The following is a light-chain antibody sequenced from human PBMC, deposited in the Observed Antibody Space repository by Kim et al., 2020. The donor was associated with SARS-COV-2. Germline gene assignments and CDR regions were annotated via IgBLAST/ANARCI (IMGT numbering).Light chain of an antibody. CDR1: KLGDKY. CDR3: QAWDSSTADVV. CDR2: QDS. J-gene: IGLJ2*01. V-gene: IGLV3-1*01. Sequence: SPGQTASTTWSGDKLGDKYACWYQQKPGQSPVLVIYQDSKRPSGIPERFAGSNSGNTATLTISGTQAMDEADYYCQAWDSSTADVVFGGGTQLTVL.